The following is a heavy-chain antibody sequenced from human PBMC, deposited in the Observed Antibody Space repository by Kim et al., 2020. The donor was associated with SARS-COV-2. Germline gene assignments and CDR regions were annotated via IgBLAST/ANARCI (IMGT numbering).Heavy chain of an antibody. Sequence: GGSLRLSCAASGFTFSDYYMSWIRQAPGKGLEWVSYISSSGSTIYYADSVKGRFTISRDNAKNSLYLQMNSLRAEDTAVYYCARDKTDFYPASGWFDPWGQGTLVTVSS. CDR3: ARDKTDFYPASGWFDP. V-gene: IGHV3-11*01. CDR1: GFTFSDYY. CDR2: ISSSGSTI. J-gene: IGHJ5*02. D-gene: IGHD3-3*01.